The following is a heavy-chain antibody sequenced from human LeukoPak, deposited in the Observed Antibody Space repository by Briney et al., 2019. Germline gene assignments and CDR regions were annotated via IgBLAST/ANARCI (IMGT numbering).Heavy chain of an antibody. CDR2: IKQDGSEK. CDR3: ARDGYCSGGSCYSGLYYYYYYMDV. V-gene: IGHV3-7*01. CDR1: GFTFSSYW. D-gene: IGHD2-15*01. J-gene: IGHJ6*03. Sequence: GGSLRLSCAASGFTFSSYWMSWVRQTPGKGLEWVANIKQDGSEKYYVDSVKGRFTISRDNAKNSLYLQMNSLRAEDTAVYYCARDGYCSGGSCYSGLYYYYYYMDVWGKGTTVTVSS.